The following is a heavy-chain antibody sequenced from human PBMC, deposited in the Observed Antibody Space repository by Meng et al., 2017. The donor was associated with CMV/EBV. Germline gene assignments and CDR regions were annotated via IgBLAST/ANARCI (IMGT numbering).Heavy chain of an antibody. Sequence: GESLKISCTASGFTFGDYAMSWVRQAPGKGLEWVGFIRSKAYGGTTEYAAFVKGRFTISRDDSKSIAYLLMNSLKTEDNAVYYCTRFRDYYDSSGYSYFDYWGQGILVTVSS. CDR2: IRSKAYGGTT. CDR1: GFTFGDYA. D-gene: IGHD3-22*01. CDR3: TRFRDYYDSSGYSYFDY. V-gene: IGHV3-49*04. J-gene: IGHJ4*02.